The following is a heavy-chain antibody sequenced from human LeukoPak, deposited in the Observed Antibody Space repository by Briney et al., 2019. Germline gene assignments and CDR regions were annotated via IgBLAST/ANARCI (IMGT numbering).Heavy chain of an antibody. CDR1: GFTFSSYE. D-gene: IGHD6-13*01. V-gene: IGHV3-48*03. Sequence: GGSLRLSCAASGFTFSSYEMNWVRQAPGKGLEWVSYISSSGSTIYYADSVKGRFTISRDNAKNSLYLQMNSLRAEDTAVYYCALIAAAGTGSDYWGQGTLVTVSS. CDR3: ALIAAAGTGSDY. J-gene: IGHJ4*02. CDR2: ISSSGSTI.